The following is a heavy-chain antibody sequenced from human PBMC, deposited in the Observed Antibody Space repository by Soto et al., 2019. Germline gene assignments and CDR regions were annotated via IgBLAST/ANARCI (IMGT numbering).Heavy chain of an antibody. D-gene: IGHD1-20*01. CDR2: INHSGST. V-gene: IGHV4-34*01. Sequence: QVQLQQWGAGLLKPSETLSLTCAVSGGSFSGFYWTWIRQPPGKGLEWIGEINHSGSTNYNPSLKRRVTVSVDTSKNQFSLKLSSVTAADTAVYYCARSNREGLTGTTWLYYFDYWGQGTLVTVSS. CDR3: ARSNREGLTGTTWLYYFDY. CDR1: GGSFSGFY. J-gene: IGHJ4*02.